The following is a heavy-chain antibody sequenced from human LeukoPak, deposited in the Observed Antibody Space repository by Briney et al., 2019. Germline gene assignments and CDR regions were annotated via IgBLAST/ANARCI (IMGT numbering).Heavy chain of an antibody. CDR2: ISAYNGNT. Sequence: GASVKVSCKASGYTFTSYGISWVRQAPGQGLEWMGWISAYNGNTNYAQKLQGRVTMTTDTSTSTAYMELRSLRSDDTAVYYCARDGDIVVVPAAISPHYYYMDVWGKGTTVTVSS. CDR3: ARDGDIVVVPAAISPHYYYMDV. V-gene: IGHV1-18*01. CDR1: GYTFTSYG. J-gene: IGHJ6*03. D-gene: IGHD2-2*02.